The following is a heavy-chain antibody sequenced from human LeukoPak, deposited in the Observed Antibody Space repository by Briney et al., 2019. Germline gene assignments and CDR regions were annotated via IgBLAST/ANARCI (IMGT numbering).Heavy chain of an antibody. CDR3: ARGLGGDQGYFDL. D-gene: IGHD3-10*01. V-gene: IGHV3-9*01. CDR2: ISWNSGSL. J-gene: IGHJ2*01. CDR1: GFIFDDYA. Sequence: GGSLRLSCAASGFIFDDYAMHWVRHAPGKGLEWVSGISWNSGSLAYADSVKGRFTISRDNAKNSLYLQMNSLRTEDTALYYCARGLGGDQGYFDLWGRGTLATVSS.